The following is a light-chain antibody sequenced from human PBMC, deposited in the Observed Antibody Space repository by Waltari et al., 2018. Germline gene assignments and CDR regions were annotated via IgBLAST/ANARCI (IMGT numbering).Light chain of an antibody. CDR3: SSYAGSNNEV. CDR1: SSDVGGYNY. Sequence: QSALTQPPSASGSPGQSVTISCTGTSSDVGGYNYVPWYQQHPGKAPKLMIYEVSKRPSGVPDRFSGSKSGNTASLTVSGLQAEDEADYYCSSYAGSNNEVFGGGTKLTVL. J-gene: IGLJ3*02. V-gene: IGLV2-8*01. CDR2: EVS.